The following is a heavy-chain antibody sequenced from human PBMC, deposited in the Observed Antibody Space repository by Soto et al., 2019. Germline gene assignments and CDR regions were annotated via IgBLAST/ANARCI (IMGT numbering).Heavy chain of an antibody. Sequence: GASVKVSCKTSGYSLASYGISWVRQAPGQGLEWMGWISTYNGNTNYAQKFQGRVTVTTDTSTSTVYMELRSLRFDDTAVYYCARAPKLVAAAPNFYWGQGTLVTVSS. CDR2: ISTYNGNT. D-gene: IGHD2-2*01. CDR1: GYSLASYG. J-gene: IGHJ4*02. CDR3: ARAPKLVAAAPNFY. V-gene: IGHV1-18*01.